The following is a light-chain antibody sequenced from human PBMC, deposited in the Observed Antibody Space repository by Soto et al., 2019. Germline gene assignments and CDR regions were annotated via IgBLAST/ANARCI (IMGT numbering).Light chain of an antibody. Sequence: GDRVTITCRSSQSISSWLAWYQQKPGKAPKLLIYDASSLESGVPSRFSGSGSGTEFTLTISSLQPDDFATYYCQQYNSYWTFGQGTKVEIK. J-gene: IGKJ1*01. CDR1: QSISSW. CDR2: DAS. V-gene: IGKV1-5*01. CDR3: QQYNSYWT.